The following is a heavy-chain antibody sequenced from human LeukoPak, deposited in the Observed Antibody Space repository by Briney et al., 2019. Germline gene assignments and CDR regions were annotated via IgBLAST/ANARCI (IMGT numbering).Heavy chain of an antibody. CDR2: INPNSGGT. D-gene: IGHD6-19*01. V-gene: IGHV1-2*02. CDR1: GYTFTGYY. CDR3: AIVLPPGYSSGWYDY. Sequence: GASVKVSCKASGYTFTGYYMHWVRQAPGQGLEWMGWINPNSGGTKYTQKFQGRVTMTRDTSISTAYMELSRLRSDDTAVYYCAIVLPPGYSSGWYDYWGQGTLVTVSS. J-gene: IGHJ4*02.